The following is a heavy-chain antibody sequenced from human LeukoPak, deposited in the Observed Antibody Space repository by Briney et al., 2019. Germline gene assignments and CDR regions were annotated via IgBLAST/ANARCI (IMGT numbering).Heavy chain of an antibody. CDR2: IYFSGTT. Sequence: SETLSLTCTVSGDSINAYYWGWIRQPPGKGLEWIGYIYFSGTTKYNPSLESRVTISVDTSKNQFSLKLSSVTAADTAVYYCARDRSAYNSLDNWGQGTLITVSS. J-gene: IGHJ4*02. D-gene: IGHD3-16*01. V-gene: IGHV4-59*12. CDR3: ARDRSAYNSLDN. CDR1: GDSINAYY.